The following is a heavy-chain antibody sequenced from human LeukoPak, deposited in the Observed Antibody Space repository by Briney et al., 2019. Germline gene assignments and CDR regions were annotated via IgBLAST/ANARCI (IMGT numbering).Heavy chain of an antibody. J-gene: IGHJ4*02. CDR3: ARVNGYQFDY. V-gene: IGHV3-7*01. Sequence: PGGSLRLSCAASGFTFNSYWMSWVRQAPGKGLEWVANIKQDGSEKYYVDSVKGRFTISRDNAKNSLYLPMNSLRAEDTAVYYCARVNGYQFDYWGQGTLVAVSS. CDR2: IKQDGSEK. CDR1: GFTFNSYW. D-gene: IGHD5-18*01.